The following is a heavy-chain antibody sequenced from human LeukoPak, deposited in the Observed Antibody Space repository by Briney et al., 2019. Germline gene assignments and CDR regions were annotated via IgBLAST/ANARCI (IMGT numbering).Heavy chain of an antibody. Sequence: PSETLSLTCAVYGGSFSGYYWSCIRQPPGKGLEWIGEINHIVITNYNPSLKNRVTISVATSKNQFSLKLSSVTAADTAVYYCARGMTGDYWGQGTLVTVSS. CDR2: INHIVIT. V-gene: IGHV4-34*01. CDR3: ARGMTGDY. CDR1: GGSFSGYY. J-gene: IGHJ4*02. D-gene: IGHD3-9*01.